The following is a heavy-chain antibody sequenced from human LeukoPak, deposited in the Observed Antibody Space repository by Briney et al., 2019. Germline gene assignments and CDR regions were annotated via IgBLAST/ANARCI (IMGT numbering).Heavy chain of an antibody. CDR1: GYSFTSYW. J-gene: IGHJ4*02. Sequence: GESLMISCKGSGYSFTSYWIGWVRQMPGKGLEWVAVIWYDGSNKYYADSVKGRFTISRDNSKNTLYLQMNSLRAEDTAVYYCARADRVLLWFGEPNYFDYWGQGTLVTVSS. CDR2: IWYDGSNK. V-gene: IGHV3-33*01. CDR3: ARADRVLLWFGEPNYFDY. D-gene: IGHD3-10*01.